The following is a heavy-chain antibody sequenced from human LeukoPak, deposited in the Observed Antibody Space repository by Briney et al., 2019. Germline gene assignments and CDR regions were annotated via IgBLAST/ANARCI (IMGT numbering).Heavy chain of an antibody. V-gene: IGHV3-15*01. CDR2: IKSKTHGGTT. D-gene: IGHD6-19*01. J-gene: IGHJ4*02. Sequence: GGSLRLPCAASGFTFSNAWMSWVRQAPGKGLEWVGRIKSKTHGGTTDYAAPVKGRFTISRDDSKDTLYLQMNSLKTEDTAVYYCTTDAYSSGVDYWGQGTLVTVSS. CDR1: GFTFSNAW. CDR3: TTDAYSSGVDY.